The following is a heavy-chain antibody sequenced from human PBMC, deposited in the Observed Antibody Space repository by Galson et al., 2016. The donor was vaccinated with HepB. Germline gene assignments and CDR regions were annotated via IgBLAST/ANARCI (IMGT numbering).Heavy chain of an antibody. Sequence: SVKVSCKASGYTFTTYTIHWVRQAPGERLEWMGWINAGNTKYSQNFQGRVTINRDASASTAYLELSSLRSEDTAVYYCARVDFWSGQDYWGPGTLVTVSS. V-gene: IGHV1-3*01. D-gene: IGHD3-3*01. J-gene: IGHJ4*02. CDR1: GYTFTTYT. CDR2: INAGNT. CDR3: ARVDFWSGQDY.